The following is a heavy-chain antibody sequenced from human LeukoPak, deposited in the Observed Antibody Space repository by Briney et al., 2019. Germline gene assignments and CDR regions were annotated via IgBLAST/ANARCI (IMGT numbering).Heavy chain of an antibody. J-gene: IGHJ4*02. D-gene: IGHD6-13*01. V-gene: IGHV4-59*08. CDR3: ASSSFRSSSFDY. CDR1: GGSISNYY. CDR2: IYYTGST. Sequence: PSETLSLTCTVSGGSISNYYCNWIRQPPGKGLEWIGYIYYTGSTNYNPSLKSRVTISVDTSKNQFSLKLTSVTAADTAVYYCASSSFRSSSFDYWGQGTLVTVSS.